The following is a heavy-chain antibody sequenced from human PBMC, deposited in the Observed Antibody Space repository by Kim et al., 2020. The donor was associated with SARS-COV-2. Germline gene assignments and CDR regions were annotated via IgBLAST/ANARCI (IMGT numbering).Heavy chain of an antibody. CDR2: INSDGSGA. CDR1: GFTFSNYW. CDR3: ARDGNGLGV. Sequence: GGSLRLSCAASGFTFSNYWMHWVRQAPGKGLVWVSRINSDGSGATYADSVKGRFTISRDNAKNTLFLQMNSLRAEDAAVYYCARDGNGLGVWGQGTTVTVSS. J-gene: IGHJ6*02. V-gene: IGHV3-74*01.